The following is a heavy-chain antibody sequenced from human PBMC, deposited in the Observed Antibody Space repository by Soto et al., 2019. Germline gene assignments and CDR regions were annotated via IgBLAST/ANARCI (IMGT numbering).Heavy chain of an antibody. J-gene: IGHJ3*01. D-gene: IGHD1-26*01. CDR3: ARATVSSLRGDGFDV. CDR2: VNPSGGAT. CDR1: GYTFTISY. V-gene: IGHV1-46*01. Sequence: GASVKVSCKASGYTFTISYLHWVRQVPGQGLEWMGMVNPSGGATSSAQKFQGRVTMTSDTSTSSVYIDLNSLRSDDTAVYYCARATVSSLRGDGFDVWGQGTMVTVSS.